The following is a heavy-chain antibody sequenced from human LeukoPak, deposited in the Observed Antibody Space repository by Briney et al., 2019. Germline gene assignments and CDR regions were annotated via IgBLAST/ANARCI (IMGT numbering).Heavy chain of an antibody. V-gene: IGHV1-24*01. D-gene: IGHD1-26*01. Sequence: GASVKVSCKVSGYTLTELSMHWGRQAPGKGLEWMGGFDPEDGETIYAQKFQGRVTMTEDTSTDTAYMELSSLRSEDTAVYYCATDVSGSYSLGYWGQGTLVTVSS. J-gene: IGHJ4*02. CDR3: ATDVSGSYSLGY. CDR2: FDPEDGET. CDR1: GYTLTELS.